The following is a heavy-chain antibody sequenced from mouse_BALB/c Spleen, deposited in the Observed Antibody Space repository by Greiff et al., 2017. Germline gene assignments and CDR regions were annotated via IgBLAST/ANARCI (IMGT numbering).Heavy chain of an antibody. V-gene: IGHV3-2*02. D-gene: IGHD1-1*01. Sequence: EVQLQESGPGLVKPSQSLSLTCTVTGYSITSDYAWNWIRQFPGNKLEWMGYISYSGSTSYNPSLKSRISITRDTSKNQFFLQLNSVTTEDTATYYCARRPIYYYERDWYFDVWGAGTTVTVSS. CDR3: ARRPIYYYERDWYFDV. J-gene: IGHJ1*01. CDR2: ISYSGST. CDR1: GYSITSDYA.